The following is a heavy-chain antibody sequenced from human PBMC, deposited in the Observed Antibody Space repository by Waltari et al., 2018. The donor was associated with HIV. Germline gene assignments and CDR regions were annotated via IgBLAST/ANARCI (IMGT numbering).Heavy chain of an antibody. Sequence: EVQLVESGGGLVQPGGSLRLSCAASGFTFSTYWMHWVRQVQGKGLVWVARIKSDGSSTSYADSVKGRFTVSRDNAKNTLYLQMNSLRPEDSAVYYCATPIMIAFGGDDFWGQGTLVTVSS. CDR2: IKSDGSST. CDR3: ATPIMIAFGGDDF. V-gene: IGHV3-74*01. J-gene: IGHJ4*02. D-gene: IGHD3-16*01. CDR1: GFTFSTYW.